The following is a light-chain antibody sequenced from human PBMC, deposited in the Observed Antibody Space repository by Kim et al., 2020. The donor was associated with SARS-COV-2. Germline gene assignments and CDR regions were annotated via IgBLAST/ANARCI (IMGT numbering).Light chain of an antibody. CDR2: DAS. CDR1: QDISNY. J-gene: IGKJ2*01. V-gene: IGKV1-33*01. Sequence: DIQMTQSPSSLSASVGDRVTITCQASQDISNYLCWYQQKPGQAPRLLIFDASNLQSGGSSRFSGGGSGTEFTFTINSLQSEDVATYFCQQYDTPPYTFGQGTKLEIK. CDR3: QQYDTPPYT.